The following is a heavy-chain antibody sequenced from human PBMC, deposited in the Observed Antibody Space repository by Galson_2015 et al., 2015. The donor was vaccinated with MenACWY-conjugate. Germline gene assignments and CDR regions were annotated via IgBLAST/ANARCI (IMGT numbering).Heavy chain of an antibody. CDR1: GFTFNIYC. J-gene: IGHJ4*02. CDR3: VQDFNWGFGK. D-gene: IGHD7-27*01. V-gene: IGHV3-30*02. CDR2: VRSDGNDK. Sequence: SLRLSCAASGFTFNIYCMHWVRQAPGQGLEWGTYVRSDGNDKYYTDSVKGRFTISIDNSKNTLYLQMNRLRAEDTAVYYCVQDFNWGFGKWGQGTLVTVSS.